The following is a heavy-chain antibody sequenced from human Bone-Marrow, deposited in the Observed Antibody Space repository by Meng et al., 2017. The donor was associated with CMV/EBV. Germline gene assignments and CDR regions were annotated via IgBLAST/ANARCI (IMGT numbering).Heavy chain of an antibody. CDR2: IYYTGST. V-gene: IGHV4-39*07. CDR1: GGSISSSSYF. Sequence: GSLRLSCTVSGGSISSSSYFWVWIRQPPGKGLEWIGSIYYTGSTYYSPSLKSRVTISLDTPKKQFSLKLSSVTAADTAVYYCAGDGYDTLDYWGQGTLVTVSS. J-gene: IGHJ4*02. CDR3: AGDGYDTLDY. D-gene: IGHD2-15*01.